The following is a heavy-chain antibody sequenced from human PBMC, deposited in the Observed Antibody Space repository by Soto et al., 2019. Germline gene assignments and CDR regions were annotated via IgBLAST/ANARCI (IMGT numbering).Heavy chain of an antibody. CDR3: ARAVEGWFDP. CDR2: IYYSGST. Sequence: TSETLSLTCTVSGCSISSYYWSWIRQPPGKGLEWIGYIYYSGSTNYNPSLKSRVTISVDTSKNQFSLKLRSVTAADTAVYYCARAVEGWFDPWGQGTLVTVS. CDR1: GCSISSYY. J-gene: IGHJ5*02. V-gene: IGHV4-59*01.